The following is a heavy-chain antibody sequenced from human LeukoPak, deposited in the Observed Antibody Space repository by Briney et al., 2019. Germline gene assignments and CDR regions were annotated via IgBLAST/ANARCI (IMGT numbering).Heavy chain of an antibody. D-gene: IGHD3-3*01. J-gene: IGHJ4*02. V-gene: IGHV4-34*01. Sequence: SETLSLTCAVYGGSFSDYYWTWIRQPPGKGLEWIGEINHSGSPNNNPSLKSRVSISFDTSKNQFSLKLTSVTAADTAVYYCGSRRTAMFGVIKGPIDYWGQGTLVTVSS. CDR1: GGSFSDYY. CDR2: INHSGSP. CDR3: GSRRTAMFGVIKGPIDY.